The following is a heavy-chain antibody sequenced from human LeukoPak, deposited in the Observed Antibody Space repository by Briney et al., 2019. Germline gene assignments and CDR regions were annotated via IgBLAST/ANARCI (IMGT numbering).Heavy chain of an antibody. V-gene: IGHV3-74*01. J-gene: IGHJ4*02. Sequence: PGGSLRLSCAASGFTFSSFWMHWVRQAPGKGLVWVSGINNAGSSTTYADSVKGRFTISRDNAKNSLYLQMNSLRVEDTAVYYCARDDYGWGSHPYWGQGTLLTVSS. CDR1: GFTFSSFW. CDR2: INNAGSST. D-gene: IGHD3-10*01. CDR3: ARDDYGWGSHPY.